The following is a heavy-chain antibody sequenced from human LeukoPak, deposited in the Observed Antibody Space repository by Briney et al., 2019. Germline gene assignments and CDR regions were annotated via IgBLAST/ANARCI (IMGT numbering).Heavy chain of an antibody. CDR2: IYYSGNT. J-gene: IGHJ4*02. CDR1: GGSINSGDYF. V-gene: IGHV4-30-4*01. CDR3: ARVIGGVRSCDY. D-gene: IGHD3-16*01. Sequence: SQTLSLTCTVSGGSINSGDYFWSWIRQPPGKGLEWIGYIYYSGNTYYNPSLKSRLTISVDTSKNQFSLRLTSVTAADTAVYYCARVIGGVRSCDYWGQGTLVTVSS.